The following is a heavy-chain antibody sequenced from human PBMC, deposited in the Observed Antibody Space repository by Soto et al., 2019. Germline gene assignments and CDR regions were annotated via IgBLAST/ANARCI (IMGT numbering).Heavy chain of an antibody. CDR1: GFTFSSYS. Sequence: GGSLSLSCVASGFTFSSYSMNWVRQAPGKGLEWVSYITSGSTTIYYADSVKGRFTISRDNAKNSLYLQMNSLRAEDTAVYYCAGDCRTSSCFNYWGQGTLVTVSS. CDR2: ITSGSTTI. D-gene: IGHD2-2*01. J-gene: IGHJ4*02. V-gene: IGHV3-48*01. CDR3: AGDCRTSSCFNY.